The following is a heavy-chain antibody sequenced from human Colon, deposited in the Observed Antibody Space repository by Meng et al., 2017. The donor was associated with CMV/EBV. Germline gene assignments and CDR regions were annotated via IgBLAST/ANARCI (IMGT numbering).Heavy chain of an antibody. D-gene: IGHD3-3*01. V-gene: IGHV3-7*01. Sequence: GESLKISCAASGSSFSNSWMIWVRRAPGKGLEWVAKTNEDGSDKYYVDSVKGRFTIFRDNAKNSVYLQMNSLRAEDTAVYYCLPGHYTGTWGQGTLVTVSS. CDR3: LPGHYTGT. CDR2: TNEDGSDK. CDR1: GSSFSNSW. J-gene: IGHJ5*02.